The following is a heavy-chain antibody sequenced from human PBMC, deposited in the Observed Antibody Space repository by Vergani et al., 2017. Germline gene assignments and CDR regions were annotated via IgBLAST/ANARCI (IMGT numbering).Heavy chain of an antibody. J-gene: IGHJ6*02. Sequence: LEESGGGSVKPGGSLGLSCAASGFKFSDHYMSWIRQAPGKGLEWVSHISPGASTVSYTDSVTGLFTVSRDNDNNSLTLDMTTLRVEDTAVYYCAKNPXISTTRHYYAMDVWGQGTTVTVSS. CDR1: GFKFSDHY. V-gene: IGHV3-11*04. D-gene: IGHD1-1*01. CDR3: AKNPXISTTRHYYAMDV. CDR2: ISPGASTV.